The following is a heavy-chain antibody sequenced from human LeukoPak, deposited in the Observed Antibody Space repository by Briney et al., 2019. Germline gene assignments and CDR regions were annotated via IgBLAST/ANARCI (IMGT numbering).Heavy chain of an antibody. CDR1: GNYW. D-gene: IGHD2-2*01. J-gene: IGHJ4*02. CDR2: INSDGSWT. CDR3: VSFYETY. V-gene: IGHV3-74*01. Sequence: GGSLRLSRAASGNYWMHWVRQAPGKGLVWVSHINSDGSWTGYADSVKGRFTISKDNAKNTVYLQMNNLRAEDTAVYYCVSFYETYWGRGTLVTVSS.